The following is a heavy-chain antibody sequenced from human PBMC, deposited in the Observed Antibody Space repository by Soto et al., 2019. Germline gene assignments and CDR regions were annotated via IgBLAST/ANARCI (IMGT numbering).Heavy chain of an antibody. Sequence: ASVKVSCKASGYTFTSYYMHWVRQAPGQGLEWMGIINPSGGSTSYAQKFQGRVTMTRDTSTSTVYMELSSLRSEDTAVYYCARDPSDGRYYDYVWGSYRYFSGAYGMDVSGQGTTVTVSS. D-gene: IGHD3-16*02. CDR2: INPSGGST. V-gene: IGHV1-46*01. CDR1: GYTFTSYY. CDR3: ARDPSDGRYYDYVWGSYRYFSGAYGMDV. J-gene: IGHJ6*02.